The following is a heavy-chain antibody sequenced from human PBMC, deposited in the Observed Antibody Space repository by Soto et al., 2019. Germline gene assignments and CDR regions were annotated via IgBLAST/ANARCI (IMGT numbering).Heavy chain of an antibody. CDR1: GGSISSSNW. V-gene: IGHV4-4*02. J-gene: IGHJ1*01. D-gene: IGHD3-16*01. CDR2: IYHSGST. CDR3: ARVGSKQDGYFQH. Sequence: QVQLQESGPGLVKPSGTLSLTCAVSGGSISSSNWWSWVRQPPGKGLEWIGEIYHSGSTNYNPSLESRVTISVDQSKNQFSLKLSSVTAADTAVYYCARVGSKQDGYFQHWGQGTLVTVSS.